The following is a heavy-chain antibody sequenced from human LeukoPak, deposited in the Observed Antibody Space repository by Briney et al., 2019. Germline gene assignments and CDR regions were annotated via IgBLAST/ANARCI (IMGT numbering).Heavy chain of an antibody. V-gene: IGHV3-53*01. Sequence: GSLRLSCAASGFTFSSYEMNWVRQAPGKGLEWVSVIYSGGSTYYADSVKGRFTISRDNSKNTLYLQMNSLRAEDTAVYYCVRGDYGDYTLFDYWGQGTLVTVSS. D-gene: IGHD4-17*01. J-gene: IGHJ4*02. CDR2: IYSGGST. CDR3: VRGDYGDYTLFDY. CDR1: GFTFSSYE.